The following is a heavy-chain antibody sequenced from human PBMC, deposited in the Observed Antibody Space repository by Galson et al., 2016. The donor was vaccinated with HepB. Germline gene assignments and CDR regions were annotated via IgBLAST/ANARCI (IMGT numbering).Heavy chain of an antibody. V-gene: IGHV4-30-4*01. J-gene: IGHJ4*02. Sequence: LRLSCAASGFSFSNYWMSWVRQAPGKGLEWIGYVYRTGSTYFNPSLKSRLTISVDTSKNQFSLNLTSVTAADTAMYYCARGYNGYDFYFDTWGQGTLVTVSS. CDR3: ARGYNGYDFYFDT. D-gene: IGHD5-12*01. CDR2: VYRTGST. CDR1: GFSFSNYW.